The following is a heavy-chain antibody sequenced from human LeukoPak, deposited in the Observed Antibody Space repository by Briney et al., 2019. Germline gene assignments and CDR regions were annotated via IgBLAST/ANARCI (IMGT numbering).Heavy chain of an antibody. CDR1: GGSFSGYY. Sequence: PSETLSLTCAVYGGSFSGYYWSWIRQPPGKGLEWIGEINHSGSTNYNPSLKSRVTISVDTSKNQFSLKLSSVTAADTAVYYCARLDWNYPDYWGQGTLVTVSS. J-gene: IGHJ4*02. V-gene: IGHV4-34*01. D-gene: IGHD1-7*01. CDR3: ARLDWNYPDY. CDR2: INHSGST.